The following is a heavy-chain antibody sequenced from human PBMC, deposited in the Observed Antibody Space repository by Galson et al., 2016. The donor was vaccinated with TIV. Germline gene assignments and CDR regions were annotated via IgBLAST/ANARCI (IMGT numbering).Heavy chain of an antibody. CDR1: GFSVSNSW. Sequence: SLRLSCAASGFSVSNSWMHWVRQAPGKGLEWVANIKQDGSEKYYVDSVKGRFTISRDNAKNSMYLQMNSLRAEDTAVYYCARGRGGEYFDYWGQGTLVTVSS. J-gene: IGHJ4*02. CDR2: IKQDGSEK. CDR3: ARGRGGEYFDY. V-gene: IGHV3-7*03. D-gene: IGHD3-16*01.